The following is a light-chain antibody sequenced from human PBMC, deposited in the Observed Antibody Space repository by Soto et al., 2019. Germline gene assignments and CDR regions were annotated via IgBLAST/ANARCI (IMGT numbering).Light chain of an antibody. V-gene: IGKV3-15*01. CDR3: QQYHNWPIT. Sequence: EIVMTQSPATLSVSPLEIASLSFRASQSVSSNLAWYQQKPGQAPRLLIYGASTRATGIPARFSGSGSGTEFTLTISSLQSEDFAAYYCQQYHNWPITFGQGTRLEIK. CDR2: GAS. J-gene: IGKJ5*01. CDR1: QSVSSN.